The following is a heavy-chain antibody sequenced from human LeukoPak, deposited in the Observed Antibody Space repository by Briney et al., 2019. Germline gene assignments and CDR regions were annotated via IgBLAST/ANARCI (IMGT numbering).Heavy chain of an antibody. D-gene: IGHD4/OR15-4a*01. CDR1: GFRFNTYW. J-gene: IGHJ4*02. CDR3: ARDTLGEGEDANYAVYYFDY. Sequence: GGSLRLSCAASGFRFNTYWMSWVRQAPGKGLEWVANIKQDGNEKYYADSVKGRFTISRDNGKNSLDLQMNSLRADDTAVYYCARDTLGEGEDANYAVYYFDYWGQGTVVTISS. V-gene: IGHV3-7*01. CDR2: IKQDGNEK.